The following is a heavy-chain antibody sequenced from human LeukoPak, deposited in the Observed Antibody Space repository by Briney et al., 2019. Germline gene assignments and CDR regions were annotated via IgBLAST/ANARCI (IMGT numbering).Heavy chain of an antibody. CDR2: IWYDGSNK. J-gene: IGHJ4*02. V-gene: IGHV3-33*01. Sequence: PGGSLRLSCAASGFTFSSYGMHWVRQAPGKGLEWVAVIWYDGSNKYYADSVKGRFTISRDNAKNTLYLQMNSLRAEDTAVYYCARLSGPEDYFDYWGQGTLVTVSS. CDR3: ARLSGPEDYFDY. D-gene: IGHD6-19*01. CDR1: GFTFSSYG.